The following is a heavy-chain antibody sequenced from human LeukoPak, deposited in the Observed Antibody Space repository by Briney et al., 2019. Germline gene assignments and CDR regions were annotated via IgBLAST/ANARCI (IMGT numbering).Heavy chain of an antibody. CDR2: ISGSGGST. Sequence: GGSLRLSCAASGFTFSTSAISWVRQAPGKGLEWVSTISGSGGSTYYADSVKGRFTISRDNSKNTLYLQMNSLRAEDTAVYYCAKGPSYGDLDSWGQGTLVTVSS. V-gene: IGHV3-23*01. CDR1: GFTFSTSA. D-gene: IGHD4-17*01. CDR3: AKGPSYGDLDS. J-gene: IGHJ4*02.